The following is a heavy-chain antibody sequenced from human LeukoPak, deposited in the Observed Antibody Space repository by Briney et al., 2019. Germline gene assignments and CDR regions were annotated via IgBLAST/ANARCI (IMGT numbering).Heavy chain of an antibody. CDR2: ISSSSSYI. CDR3: ARVWRLGELSLPHAFDY. CDR1: GFTFSSYN. V-gene: IGHV3-21*01. D-gene: IGHD3-16*02. Sequence: GGSLRLSCVASGFTFSSYNMNWVRQAPEKGLEWVSSISSSSSYIYYADSVEGRFTISRDNAKNSLFLQMNSLRAEDTAVYYCARVWRLGELSLPHAFDYWGQGTLVTVSS. J-gene: IGHJ4*02.